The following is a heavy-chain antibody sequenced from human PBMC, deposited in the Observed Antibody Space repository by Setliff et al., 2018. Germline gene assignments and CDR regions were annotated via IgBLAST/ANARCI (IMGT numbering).Heavy chain of an antibody. D-gene: IGHD3-3*01. J-gene: IGHJ5*02. CDR1: GYTFTSYY. Sequence: ASVKVSCKASGYTFTSYYMHWVRQAPGQGLEWMGGIIPIFGTANYAQKLQGRVTMTTDTSTSTAYMELRSLRCDDTAVYYCARGYRGYYNFWSGSQGANWFDPWGQGTLVTVSS. CDR2: IIPIFGTA. V-gene: IGHV1-18*04. CDR3: ARGYRGYYNFWSGSQGANWFDP.